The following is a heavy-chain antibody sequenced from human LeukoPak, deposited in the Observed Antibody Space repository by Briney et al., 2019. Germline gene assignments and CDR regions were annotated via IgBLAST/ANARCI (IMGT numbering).Heavy chain of an antibody. J-gene: IGHJ4*02. V-gene: IGHV5-10-1*01. D-gene: IGHD2-15*01. CDR2: IDPSDSYT. CDR1: GYSFTSYW. CDR3: AAELSQQYCSGGSCYSDTIFDY. Sequence: GESLKISCKGSGYSFTSYWISWVRQMPGKGLEWMGRIDPSDSYTNYSPSFQGHVTISVDKSISTAYLQWSSLKASDTAMYYCAAELSQQYCSGGSCYSDTIFDYWGQGTLVTVSS.